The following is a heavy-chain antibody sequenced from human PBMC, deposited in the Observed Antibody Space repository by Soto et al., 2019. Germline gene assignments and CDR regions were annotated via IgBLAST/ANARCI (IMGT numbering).Heavy chain of an antibody. CDR3: AKGWAAAYFDQ. J-gene: IGHJ4*02. V-gene: IGHV3-9*01. CDR1: GFTFDDYV. Sequence: EVQLVGSGGGLVQPGRSLRLSCAASGFTFDDYVMHWVRQAPGKGLEWVSGISWNSGSIGYADSVKGRFTISRDNARNSLYRQMNSLRAEDTALYYCAKGWAAAYFDQWGQGTLVTVSS. D-gene: IGHD6-13*01. CDR2: ISWNSGSI.